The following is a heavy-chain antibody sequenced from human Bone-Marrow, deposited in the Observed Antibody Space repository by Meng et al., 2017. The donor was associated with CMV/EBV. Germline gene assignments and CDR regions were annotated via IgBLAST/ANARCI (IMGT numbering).Heavy chain of an antibody. Sequence: ASVKVSCKASGYTFTSYYMHWVRQAPGQGPEWMGWINPNSGGTNYAQKFQGRVTMTRDTSISTAYMELSRLRSDDTAVYYCARTRIAAAGGRAFDNWGQGTMVTVSS. J-gene: IGHJ3*02. D-gene: IGHD6-13*01. V-gene: IGHV1-2*02. CDR2: INPNSGGT. CDR1: GYTFTSYY. CDR3: ARTRIAAAGGRAFDN.